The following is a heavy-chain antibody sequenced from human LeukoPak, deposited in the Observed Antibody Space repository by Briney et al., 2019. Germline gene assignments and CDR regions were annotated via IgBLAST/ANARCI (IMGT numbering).Heavy chain of an antibody. Sequence: SETLSLTCTVSGGSISSSSYYWGWIRQPPGKGLEWIGSIYYSGSTYYNPSLKSRVTISVDTSKNQFSLKLSSVTAADTAVYYCARDLASSSWYGFYYYYMDVWGKGTTVTISS. J-gene: IGHJ6*03. CDR1: GGSISSSSYY. D-gene: IGHD6-13*01. CDR3: ARDLASSSWYGFYYYYMDV. V-gene: IGHV4-39*07. CDR2: IYYSGST.